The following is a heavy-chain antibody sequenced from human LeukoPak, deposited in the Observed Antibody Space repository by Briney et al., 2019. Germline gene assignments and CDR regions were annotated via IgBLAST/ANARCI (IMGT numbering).Heavy chain of an antibody. CDR2: MNPHSGKT. Sequence: GASVKVSCKASGYPFNNYDINWARQATGQGLEWMGWMNPHSGKTGYAQNFQGRVTMTRDMSTSTVYMELSSLRSEDTAFYYCARDNDFDYWGQGTLVTVSS. V-gene: IGHV1-8*01. CDR3: ARDNDFDY. J-gene: IGHJ4*02. CDR1: GYPFNNYD. D-gene: IGHD2-8*01.